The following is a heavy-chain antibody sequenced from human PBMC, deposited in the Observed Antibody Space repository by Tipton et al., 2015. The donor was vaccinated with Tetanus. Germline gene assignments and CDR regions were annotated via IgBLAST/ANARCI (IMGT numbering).Heavy chain of an antibody. J-gene: IGHJ5*02. CDR3: ARGSDIVVVPGVTRADWFDP. Sequence: TLSLTCAVSGGSITSDNHYWSWIRQPPGKGLEWIGYIYHSGSTYYNASLKSRLDISLDTSKNQFSLRLTSVTAADTAMYYCARGSDIVVVPGVTRADWFDPWGQGALVTVSS. D-gene: IGHD2-2*01. CDR1: GGSITSDNHY. CDR2: IYHSGST. V-gene: IGHV4-31*11.